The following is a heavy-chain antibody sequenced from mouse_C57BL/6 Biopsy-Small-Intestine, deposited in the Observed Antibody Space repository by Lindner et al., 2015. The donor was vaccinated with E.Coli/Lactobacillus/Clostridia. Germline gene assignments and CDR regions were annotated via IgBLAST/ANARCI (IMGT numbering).Heavy chain of an antibody. CDR2: INPDNGGT. Sequence: EVQLQESGPELVKPGSSVKMSCKSSGYTFTDYNMHWVKQSHGKSLEWIGNINPDNGGTTYNQRFKGRTTLTVNKSSSTAYMELRSLTSEDSAVYGCARSYYSDSYYFDYWGQGTTLTVSS. D-gene: IGHD2-12*01. V-gene: IGHV1-22*01. J-gene: IGHJ2*01. CDR1: GYTFTDYN. CDR3: ARSYYSDSYYFDY.